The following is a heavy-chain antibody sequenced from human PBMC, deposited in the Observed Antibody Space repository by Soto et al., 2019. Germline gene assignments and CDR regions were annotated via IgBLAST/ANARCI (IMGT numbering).Heavy chain of an antibody. V-gene: IGHV1-2*02. Sequence: GASVKVSCKASGYTFTGYYMHWVRQAPGQGLEWMGWINPNSGGTNYAQKFQGRVTMTRDTSISTAYMELSRLRSDDTAVYYCASYNQTVGATRAAFDIWGQGTMVTVSS. CDR1: GYTFTGYY. CDR2: INPNSGGT. J-gene: IGHJ3*02. D-gene: IGHD1-26*01. CDR3: ASYNQTVGATRAAFDI.